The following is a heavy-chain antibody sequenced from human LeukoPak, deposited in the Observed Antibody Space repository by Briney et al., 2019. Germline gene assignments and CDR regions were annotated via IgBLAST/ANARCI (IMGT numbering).Heavy chain of an antibody. Sequence: GGSLRLSCAASGFTFNKYAMNWVRQAPGKGLEWISSIAGTGGSTYYADSVKGRVTISRDNSENTLYLQMNSLRAEDSAIYYCAKAFRIVGIGNPDDAFDIWGQGTVVTVSS. CDR2: IAGTGGST. V-gene: IGHV3-23*01. D-gene: IGHD1-26*01. J-gene: IGHJ3*02. CDR1: GFTFNKYA. CDR3: AKAFRIVGIGNPDDAFDI.